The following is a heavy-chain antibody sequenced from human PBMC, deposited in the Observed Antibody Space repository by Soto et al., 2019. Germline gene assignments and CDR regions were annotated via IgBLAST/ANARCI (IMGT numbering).Heavy chain of an antibody. V-gene: IGHV3-23*01. D-gene: IGHD3-10*02. CDR2: ISGSGGST. Sequence: GESLKISCTASGFIFSDYAMSWVRQAPGKGLEWVSAISGSGGSTYYADSVKGRFTISRDNSKNTLYLQMNSLRAEDTAVYYCAKDNDRGVINYFDYWGQGTLVTVSS. CDR1: GFIFSDYA. J-gene: IGHJ4*02. CDR3: AKDNDRGVINYFDY.